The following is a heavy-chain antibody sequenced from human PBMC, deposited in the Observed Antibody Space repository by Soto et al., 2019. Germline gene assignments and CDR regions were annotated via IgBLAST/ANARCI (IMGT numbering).Heavy chain of an antibody. CDR3: ARERGTVGDFDY. V-gene: IGHV4-59*01. Sequence: PSETLSLTCTVAGGSISSYYWSWIRQPPGKGLEWIGYIYYSGSTNYNPSLKSRVTISVDTSKNQFSLKLSSVTAADTAVYYCARERGTVGDFDYWGQGTLVTVPQ. D-gene: IGHD3-16*01. CDR1: GGSISSYY. J-gene: IGHJ4*02. CDR2: IYYSGST.